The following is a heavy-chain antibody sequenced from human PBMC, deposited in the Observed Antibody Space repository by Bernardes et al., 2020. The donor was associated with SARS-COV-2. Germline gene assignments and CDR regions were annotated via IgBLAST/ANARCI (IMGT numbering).Heavy chain of an antibody. V-gene: IGHV4-59*01. CDR3: ARSSYDSSGYYSIDY. CDR2: IYYSGST. D-gene: IGHD3-22*01. Sequence: SEPLSLTCTVSGGSISSYYWSWIRQPPGKGLEWIGYIYYSGSTNYNPSLKSRVTISVDTSKNQFSLKLSSVTAADTAVYYCARSSYDSSGYYSIDYWGQGTLVTVSS. J-gene: IGHJ4*02. CDR1: GGSISSYY.